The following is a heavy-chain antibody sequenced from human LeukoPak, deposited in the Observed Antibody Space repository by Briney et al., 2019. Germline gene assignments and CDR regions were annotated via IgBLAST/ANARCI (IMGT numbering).Heavy chain of an antibody. D-gene: IGHD2-15*01. V-gene: IGHV3-30*03. CDR3: AIDIEGSNDY. J-gene: IGHJ4*02. CDR1: GFTFSNYG. Sequence: PGGSLRLSCAASGFTFSNYGMHWVRQAPGKGLEWVAVISYDGSNKYYADSVKGRFTISRDNSKNTLYLQMNSLRAEDTAVYYCAIDIEGSNDYWGQGTLVTVSS. CDR2: ISYDGSNK.